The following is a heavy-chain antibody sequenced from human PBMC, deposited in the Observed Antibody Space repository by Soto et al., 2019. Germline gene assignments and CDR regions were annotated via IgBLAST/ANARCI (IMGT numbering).Heavy chain of an antibody. J-gene: IGHJ6*02. CDR2: IYYSGST. CDR3: ARGIYIFGVGTSYYYYGMDV. D-gene: IGHD3-3*02. V-gene: IGHV4-59*01. Sequence: SETLSLTCTVSGGSISSYYWSWIRQPPGKGLEWIGYIYYSGSTNYNPSLKSRVTISVDTSKNQFSLKLSSVTAADTAVYYCARGIYIFGVGTSYYYYGMDVWGQGTTVTVSS. CDR1: GGSISSYY.